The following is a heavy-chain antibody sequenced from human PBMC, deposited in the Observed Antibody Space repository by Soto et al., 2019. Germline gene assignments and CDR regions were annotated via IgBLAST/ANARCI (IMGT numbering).Heavy chain of an antibody. Sequence: SVKVSCKASGGTFSSYAISWVRQAPGQGLEWMGGIIPIFGTANYAQKFQGRVTITADESTSTAYMELSSLRSEDTAVYYCAKNYYDSSGPYYFDYWGQGTLVTVSS. V-gene: IGHV1-69*13. D-gene: IGHD3-22*01. CDR2: IIPIFGTA. J-gene: IGHJ4*02. CDR3: AKNYYDSSGPYYFDY. CDR1: GGTFSSYA.